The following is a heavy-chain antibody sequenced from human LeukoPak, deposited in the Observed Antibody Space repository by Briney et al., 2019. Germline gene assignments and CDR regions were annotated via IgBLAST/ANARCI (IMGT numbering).Heavy chain of an antibody. CDR3: ARTEDYYDSSGYSNWFDP. J-gene: IGHJ5*02. Sequence: ASVTVSCKASGYTFTSYGISWVRQAPGQGLEWMGWISAYNGNTNYAQKLQGRVTMTTDTSTSTAYMELRSLRSGDTAVYYCARTEDYYDSSGYSNWFDPWGQGTLVTVSS. CDR1: GYTFTSYG. CDR2: ISAYNGNT. V-gene: IGHV1-18*01. D-gene: IGHD3-22*01.